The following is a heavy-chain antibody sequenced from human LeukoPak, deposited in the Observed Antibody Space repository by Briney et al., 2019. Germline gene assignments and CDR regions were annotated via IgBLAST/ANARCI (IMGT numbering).Heavy chain of an antibody. V-gene: IGHV3-9*01. J-gene: IGHJ4*02. Sequence: GGSLRLSCAASGFTFDDYAMHWVRQAPGKGLEWVSGISWNSGSIGYADSVKGRFTISRDNAKNSLYLQMNRLRAEDTALYYCAKASGDYYDSSGYQYYFDYWGQGTLVTVSS. CDR3: AKASGDYYDSSGYQYYFDY. CDR1: GFTFDDYA. D-gene: IGHD3-22*01. CDR2: ISWNSGSI.